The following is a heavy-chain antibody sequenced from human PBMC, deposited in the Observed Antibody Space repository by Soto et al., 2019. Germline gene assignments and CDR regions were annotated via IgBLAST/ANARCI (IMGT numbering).Heavy chain of an antibody. CDR3: ARGDIVVVIAAPPSMDV. CDR1: GYTFTGYY. J-gene: IGHJ6*02. CDR2: INPNSGGT. D-gene: IGHD2-15*01. Sequence: ASVKVSCKASGYTFTGYYMHWVRQAPGQGLEWMGWINPNSGGTNYAQKFQGWVTMTSDTSISTAYMELSRLRSDDTAVYYCARGDIVVVIAAPPSMDVWDQGTTVTVAS. V-gene: IGHV1-2*04.